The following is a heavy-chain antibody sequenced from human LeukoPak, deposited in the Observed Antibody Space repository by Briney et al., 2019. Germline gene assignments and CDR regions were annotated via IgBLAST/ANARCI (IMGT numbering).Heavy chain of an antibody. J-gene: IGHJ5*02. CDR2: ISSSGSTI. Sequence: GGSLRLSCAASGFTFSDYYMSWIRQAPGKGLEWVSYISSSGSTIYYADSVKGRFTISRDNAKNSLYLQMNSLRAEDTAVYYCARGSTIFGVVIEGNRFDPWGQGTLVTVSS. V-gene: IGHV3-11*01. D-gene: IGHD3-3*01. CDR3: ARGSTIFGVVIEGNRFDP. CDR1: GFTFSDYY.